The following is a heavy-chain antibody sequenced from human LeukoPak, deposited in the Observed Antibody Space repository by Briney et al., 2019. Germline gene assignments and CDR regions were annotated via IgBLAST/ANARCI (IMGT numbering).Heavy chain of an antibody. CDR2: INPNSGGT. V-gene: IGHV1-2*02. CDR3: ARACTSTSCHENNWFDP. J-gene: IGHJ5*02. D-gene: IGHD2-2*01. Sequence: ASVKVSCKASGYSFTGYYMHWVRQAPGQGLEWMGCINPNSGGTDYAQKFQGRVTMTRDTSISTAYMELRSLRPDDTAVYYCARACTSTSCHENNWFDPWGQGTLVTVSS. CDR1: GYSFTGYY.